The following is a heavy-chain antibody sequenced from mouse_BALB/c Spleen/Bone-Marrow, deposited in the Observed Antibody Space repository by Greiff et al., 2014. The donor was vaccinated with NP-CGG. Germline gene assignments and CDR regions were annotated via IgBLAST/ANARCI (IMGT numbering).Heavy chain of an antibody. CDR2: INPYNDGT. CDR1: GYTFTSYV. J-gene: IGHJ4*01. D-gene: IGHD2-10*02. V-gene: IGHV1-14*01. CDR3: ARKVWYYAMDY. Sequence: VQLQQSRIPPSACKTSVKMSCKASGYTFTSYVMHWVKQKPGQGLEWIGYINPYNDGTKYNEKFKGKATLTSDKSSSTAYMELSSLTSEDSAVYYCARKVWYYAMDYWGQGTSVTVSS.